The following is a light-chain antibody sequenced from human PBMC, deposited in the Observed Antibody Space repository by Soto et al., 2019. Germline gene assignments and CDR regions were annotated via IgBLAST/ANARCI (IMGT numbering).Light chain of an antibody. J-gene: IGKJ5*01. CDR1: QSVRRSY. Sequence: EIVLTQSPGTLSLSPGERATLSCRASQSVRRSYLAWYQQKPGQAPRLLISGASSRATGIPDRFSGSGSGTDSTLTISRLEPEDCAVYYCQQDGSAPITFGQGTRLEIK. CDR3: QQDGSAPIT. V-gene: IGKV3-20*01. CDR2: GAS.